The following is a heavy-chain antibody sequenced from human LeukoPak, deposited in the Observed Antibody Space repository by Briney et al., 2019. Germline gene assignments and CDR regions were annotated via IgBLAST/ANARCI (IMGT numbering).Heavy chain of an antibody. CDR1: GFTFSTYD. V-gene: IGHV3-48*03. Sequence: GGSLRLSCAASGFTFSTYDMNWVRQAPGKGLEWVSHISTTGGTVYYADAVKGRFTVSRDNAKKSLYLQMNSLRAEDTAIYYCARGLNVGHFGGQGTLVAVSS. CDR3: ARGLNVGHF. D-gene: IGHD1-26*01. J-gene: IGHJ4*02. CDR2: ISTTGGTV.